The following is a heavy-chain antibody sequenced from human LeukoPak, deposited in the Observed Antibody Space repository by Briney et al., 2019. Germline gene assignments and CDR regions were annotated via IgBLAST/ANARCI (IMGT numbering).Heavy chain of an antibody. CDR1: GYTFTNSY. CDR2: INPSGGST. CDR3: ASPEGGY. J-gene: IGHJ4*01. Sequence: ASVKVSCKASGYTFTNSYIHWVRQAPGQGLEWMGIINPSGGSTNYAQKFQGRVTMTRDASTSTVYMELYSLRSEDTAVYYCASPEGGYWGQGTLVTVSS. V-gene: IGHV1-46*03. D-gene: IGHD1-26*01.